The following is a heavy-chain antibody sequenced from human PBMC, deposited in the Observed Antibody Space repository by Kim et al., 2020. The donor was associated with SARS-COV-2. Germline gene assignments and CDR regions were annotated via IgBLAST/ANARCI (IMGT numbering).Heavy chain of an antibody. D-gene: IGHD3-22*01. CDR3: ARETRVVVISGYYFDY. J-gene: IGHJ4*02. Sequence: SLKSRVTISVDTSKNQFSLKLSSVTAADTAVYYCARETRVVVISGYYFDYWGQGTLVTVSS. V-gene: IGHV4-39*07.